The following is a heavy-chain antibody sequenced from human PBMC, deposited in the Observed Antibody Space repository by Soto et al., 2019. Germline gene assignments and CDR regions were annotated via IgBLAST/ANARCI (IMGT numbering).Heavy chain of an antibody. Sequence: SETLSLTCTVSGGSISSYYWSWIRQPPGKGLEWIGYIYYSGSTNYNPSLKSRVTISVDTSKNQFSLKLSSVTAADTAVYYCARLNRLGANSGFDYWGQGTLVTVSS. J-gene: IGHJ4*02. CDR1: GGSISSYY. CDR3: ARLNRLGANSGFDY. CDR2: IYYSGST. V-gene: IGHV4-59*01. D-gene: IGHD1-26*01.